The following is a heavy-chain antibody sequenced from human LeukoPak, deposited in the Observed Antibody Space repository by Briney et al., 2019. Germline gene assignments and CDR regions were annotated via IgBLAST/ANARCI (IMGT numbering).Heavy chain of an antibody. Sequence: ASVKVSCKASGYSFTNFYIHWVRQAPGQGLEWMGIINPSGGSTNYAQKFQGRVTMTSHTSASTVYLDLSSLRSEDTAIYYCARDKSSTNWLDSWGQGTLVTVSS. J-gene: IGHJ5*01. D-gene: IGHD3-10*01. CDR1: GYSFTNFY. CDR2: INPSGGST. V-gene: IGHV1-46*01. CDR3: ARDKSSTNWLDS.